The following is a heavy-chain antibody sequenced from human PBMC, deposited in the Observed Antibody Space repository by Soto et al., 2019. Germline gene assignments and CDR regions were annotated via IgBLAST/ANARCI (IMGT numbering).Heavy chain of an antibody. CDR1: GGSFSGYY. Sequence: SETLSLTCAVYGGSFSGYYWSWIRQPPGKGLEWIGEINHSGSTNYNPSLKSRVTISVDMSKKQFSLKLRSVTAADTAVYYCVRDGTKTLRDWFDPWGQGISVTVSS. CDR3: VRDGTKTLRDWFDP. J-gene: IGHJ5*02. D-gene: IGHD1-1*01. CDR2: INHSGST. V-gene: IGHV4-34*01.